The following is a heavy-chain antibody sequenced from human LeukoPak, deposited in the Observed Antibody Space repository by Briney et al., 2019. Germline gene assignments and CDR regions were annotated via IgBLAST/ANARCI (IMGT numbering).Heavy chain of an antibody. CDR3: ATVAGDPLFDC. CDR1: GYTLTELS. Sequence: ASVNVSFKVSGYTLTELSMHWVRQAPGKGLEWMGGFDPDDGETIYAQQFQGRVTMTEDTYTDTAYMELSSLRSEDTAVYYCATVAGDPLFDCWGQGTLVTVSS. D-gene: IGHD7-27*01. J-gene: IGHJ4*02. V-gene: IGHV1-24*01. CDR2: FDPDDGET.